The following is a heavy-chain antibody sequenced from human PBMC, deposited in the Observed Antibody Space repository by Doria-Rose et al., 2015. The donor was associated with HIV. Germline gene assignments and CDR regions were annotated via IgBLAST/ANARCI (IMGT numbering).Heavy chain of an antibody. J-gene: IGHJ1*01. CDR3: ARGPSDFGDYVAFQH. CDR2: INHGGST. D-gene: IGHD4-17*01. V-gene: IGHV4-34*01. Sequence: WIRQSPGKGLEWIGEINHGGSTNYNPSLKSRVTISLDMSKNQFSLKVTSVTAADTAVYYCARGPSDFGDYVAFQHWGQGTLV.